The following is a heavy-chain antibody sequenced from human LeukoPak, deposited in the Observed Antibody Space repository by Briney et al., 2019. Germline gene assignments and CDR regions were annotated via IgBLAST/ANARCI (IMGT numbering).Heavy chain of an antibody. J-gene: IGHJ4*02. CDR3: ARKDSGWHLY. D-gene: IGHD6-19*01. CDR1: GFTFSSYE. V-gene: IGHV3-48*03. Sequence: PGGSLRLSCAASGFTFSSYEMIWVRQAPGKGLEWVSYINRSGATTYYVDSVKGRFTISRDNAKNSLFLQMNSLRAEDTGVYYCARKDSGWHLYSGQGTLVTVSS. CDR2: INRSGATT.